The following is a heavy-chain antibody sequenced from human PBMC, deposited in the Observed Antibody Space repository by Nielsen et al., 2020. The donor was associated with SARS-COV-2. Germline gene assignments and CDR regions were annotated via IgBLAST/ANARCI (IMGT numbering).Heavy chain of an antibody. V-gene: IGHV3-30-3*01. J-gene: IGHJ4*02. CDR3: AKDSRIVVVPAAILDY. D-gene: IGHD2-2*01. CDR2: ISYDANNK. Sequence: GGSLRLSCAASGFTFSSYAIHWVRQAPGKGLEWVAVISYDANNKYYAKSVKGRFTISRDNSENTLYLQLNSLRAEDTAVYYCAKDSRIVVVPAAILDYWGQGTLVTVSS. CDR1: GFTFSSYA.